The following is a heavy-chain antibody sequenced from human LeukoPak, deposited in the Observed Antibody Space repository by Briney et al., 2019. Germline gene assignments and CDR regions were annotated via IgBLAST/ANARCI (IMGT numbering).Heavy chain of an antibody. J-gene: IGHJ4*02. Sequence: PSETLSLTCAVYGGSFSGYYWSWIRQPPGKGLEWIGEINHSGSTNYNPSLKSRVTISVDTSKNQFSLKLSSVTAADTAVYYCAKHKGSSWRIFDYWGRGTLVTVSS. CDR2: INHSGST. CDR3: AKHKGSSWRIFDY. CDR1: GGSFSGYY. D-gene: IGHD6-13*01. V-gene: IGHV4-34*01.